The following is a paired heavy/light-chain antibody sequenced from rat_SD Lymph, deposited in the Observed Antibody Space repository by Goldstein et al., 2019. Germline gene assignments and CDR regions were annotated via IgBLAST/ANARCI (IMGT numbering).Light chain of an antibody. Sequence: DIQMTQSPASLSASLGETVTIECLASEDIYSNLAWYQQKPGKSPQLLIYYANSLNDGVPSRFSGSGSGTQYSLKINSLQSEDVSIYFCQQNYDSPPTFGAGTKLELK. J-gene: IGKJ2-1*01. CDR2: YAN. CDR3: QQNYDSPPT. V-gene: IGKV12S31*01. CDR1: EDIYSN.
Heavy chain of an antibody. D-gene: IGHD1-12*02. Sequence: QVQLQQSGAELAKPGSSVKISCKASGYTFTSYDISWIKQTTGQGLEYIGYINTGSGGTYYNEKFKGKATLTVDKSSSTAFMQLSSLTPEDTAVYYCARDDPYDGTYYSLDWFAYWGQGTLVTVSS. CDR2: INTGSGGT. CDR1: GYTFTSYD. J-gene: IGHJ3*01. V-gene: IGHV1-57*01. CDR3: ARDDPYDGTYYSLDWFAY.